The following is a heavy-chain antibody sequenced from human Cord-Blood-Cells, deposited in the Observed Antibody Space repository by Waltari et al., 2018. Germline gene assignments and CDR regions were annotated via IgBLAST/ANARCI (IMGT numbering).Heavy chain of an antibody. V-gene: IGHV1-69*01. CDR3: ARSPPIPRTTDNWFDP. Sequence: QVQLVQSGAEVKKPGPSVKVSCKASGGTFSRYAIRWERQAPGQGLEWMGGIIPIFGTANYAQKFQGRVTITADESTSTAYMELSSLRSEDTAVYYCARSPPIPRTTDNWFDPWGQGTLVTVSS. CDR1: GGTFSRYA. CDR2: IIPIFGTA. D-gene: IGHD1-1*01. J-gene: IGHJ5*02.